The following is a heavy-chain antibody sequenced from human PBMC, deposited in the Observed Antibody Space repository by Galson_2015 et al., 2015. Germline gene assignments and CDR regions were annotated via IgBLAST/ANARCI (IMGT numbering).Heavy chain of an antibody. V-gene: IGHV1-69*13. CDR3: ARVGNCSSTSCPPRYYYGMDV. CDR1: GGTFSSYA. J-gene: IGHJ6*02. D-gene: IGHD2-2*01. CDR2: IIPIFGTA. Sequence: SVKVSCKASGGTFSSYAISWVQQAPGQGLEWMGGIIPIFGTANYAQKFQGRVTITADESTSTAYMELSSLRSEDTAVYYCARVGNCSSTSCPPRYYYGMDVWGQGTTVTVSS.